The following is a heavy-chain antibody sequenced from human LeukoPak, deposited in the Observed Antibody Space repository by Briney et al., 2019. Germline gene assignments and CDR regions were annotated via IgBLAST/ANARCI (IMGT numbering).Heavy chain of an antibody. CDR2: INPSGGAT. J-gene: IGHJ4*02. CDR1: GYTCTSYY. CDR3: ARDLPHPGIAVADPTY. V-gene: IGHV1-46*01. D-gene: IGHD6-19*01. Sequence: GASVKVSCKASGYTCTSYYMHWVRQAPGQGLEWMGIINPSGGATTYAQKFQGRVTMTRDTSTSTVYMELSSLRSEDTAVYYCARDLPHPGIAVADPTYWGQGTLVTVSS.